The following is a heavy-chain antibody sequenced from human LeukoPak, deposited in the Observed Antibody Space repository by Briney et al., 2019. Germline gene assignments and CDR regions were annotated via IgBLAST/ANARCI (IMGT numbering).Heavy chain of an antibody. CDR2: IRFDGINK. V-gene: IGHV3-30*02. J-gene: IGHJ4*02. Sequence: GGSLSFSGEAPELPFVGYGMPWFPKAPGKGRDGLEFIRFDGINKYYADSVKGRFTISRDNSKNTLYLQMNSLRAEDTAVYYCAKDRCSSTSCEFNYWGQGTLVTVSS. CDR3: AKDRCSSTSCEFNY. D-gene: IGHD2-2*01. CDR1: ELPFVGYG.